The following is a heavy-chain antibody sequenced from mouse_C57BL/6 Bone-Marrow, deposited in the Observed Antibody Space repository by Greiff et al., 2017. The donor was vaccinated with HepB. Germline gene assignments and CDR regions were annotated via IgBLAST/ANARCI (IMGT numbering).Heavy chain of an antibody. V-gene: IGHV5-6*01. CDR3: ARPPYGSSYFDY. CDR2: ISSGGSYT. D-gene: IGHD1-1*01. CDR1: GFTFSSYG. J-gene: IGHJ2*01. Sequence: EVQLVESGGDLVKPGGSLKLSCAASGFTFSSYGMSWVRQTPDKRLEWVATISSGGSYTYYPDSVKGRFTISRDNAKNTLYLQMSSLKSEDTAMYYCARPPYGSSYFDYWGQGTTLTVSS.